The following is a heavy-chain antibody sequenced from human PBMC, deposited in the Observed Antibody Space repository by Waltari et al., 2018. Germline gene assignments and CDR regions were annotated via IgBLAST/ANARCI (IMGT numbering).Heavy chain of an antibody. CDR2: IRYDGSNK. V-gene: IGHV3-30*02. CDR3: AKPRGITMVQGVIIDY. Sequence: QVQLVESGGGVVQPGGSLRLSCAASGFTFSSYGLHWVRQAPGKGLEWVAFIRYDGSNKYYADSVKGRFTISRDNSKNTLYLQMNSLRAEDTAVYYCAKPRGITMVQGVIIDYWGQGTLVTVSS. D-gene: IGHD3-10*01. CDR1: GFTFSSYG. J-gene: IGHJ4*02.